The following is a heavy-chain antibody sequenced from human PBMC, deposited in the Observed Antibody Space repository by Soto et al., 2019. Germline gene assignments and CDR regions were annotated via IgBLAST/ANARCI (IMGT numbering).Heavy chain of an antibody. J-gene: IGHJ3*02. CDR1: GFTFTSSA. D-gene: IGHD6-19*01. Sequence: ASVKVSCKASGFTFTSSAMQWVRQARGQRLEWIGWIVVGSGNTNYAQKFQERVTITRDMSTSTAYMELSSLRSEDTAVYYCAAASRIAVASSDAFDIWGQGTMVTVSS. CDR3: AAASRIAVASSDAFDI. CDR2: IVVGSGNT. V-gene: IGHV1-58*02.